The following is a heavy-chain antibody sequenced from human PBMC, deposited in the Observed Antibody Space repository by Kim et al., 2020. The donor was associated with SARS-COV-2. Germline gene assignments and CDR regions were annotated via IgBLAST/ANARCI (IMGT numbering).Heavy chain of an antibody. Sequence: SETLSLTCAVYGGSFSGYYWSWIRQPPGKGLEWIGEINHSGSTNYNPSLKSRVTISVDTSKNQFSLKLSSVTAADTAVYYCARGPQDSSGHAFDIWGQGTMVTVSS. D-gene: IGHD3-22*01. CDR3: ARGPQDSSGHAFDI. CDR1: GGSFSGYY. V-gene: IGHV4-34*01. J-gene: IGHJ3*02. CDR2: INHSGST.